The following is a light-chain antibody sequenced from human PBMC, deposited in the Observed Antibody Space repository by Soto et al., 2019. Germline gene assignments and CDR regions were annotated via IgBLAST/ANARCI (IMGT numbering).Light chain of an antibody. CDR3: SSYAGRNSLV. J-gene: IGLJ2*01. CDR1: RSDVGDYNY. Sequence: QSALTQPPSASGSHGQSVTISFTGTRSDVGDYNYVSWYQQHPGKAPKVIIYEVVNRPPGVPDRFSGSKSGNTASLTVSGLRAEEEADYYCSSYAGRNSLVFGGGTKLTVL. V-gene: IGLV2-8*01. CDR2: EVV.